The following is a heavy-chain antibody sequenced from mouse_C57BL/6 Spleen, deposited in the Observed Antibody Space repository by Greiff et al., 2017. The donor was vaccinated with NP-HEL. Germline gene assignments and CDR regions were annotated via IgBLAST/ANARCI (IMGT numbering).Heavy chain of an antibody. CDR3: ARIGSSYLFDY. V-gene: IGHV1-50*01. CDR2: IDPSDSYT. J-gene: IGHJ2*01. D-gene: IGHD1-1*01. Sequence: QVQLQQPGAELVKPGASVKLSCKASGYTFTSYWMQWVKQRPGQGLEWIGEIDPSDSYTNYNQKFKGKATLTVDTSSSTAYMQLSSLTSEDSAVYYCARIGSSYLFDYWGQGTTLTVSS. CDR1: GYTFTSYW.